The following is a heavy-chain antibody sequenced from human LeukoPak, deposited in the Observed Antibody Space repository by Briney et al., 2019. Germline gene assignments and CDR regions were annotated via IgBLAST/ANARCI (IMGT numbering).Heavy chain of an antibody. D-gene: IGHD6-6*01. Sequence: SETLSLTCAVYGGSFSGYYWSWIRQPPGKGLEWIGEINHSRSTNYNPSLKSRVTISVDTSKNQFSLKLSSVTAADTAVYYCARGRFSSSYPLDYWGQGTLVTVSS. CDR1: GGSFSGYY. CDR2: INHSRST. CDR3: ARGRFSSSYPLDY. V-gene: IGHV4-34*01. J-gene: IGHJ4*02.